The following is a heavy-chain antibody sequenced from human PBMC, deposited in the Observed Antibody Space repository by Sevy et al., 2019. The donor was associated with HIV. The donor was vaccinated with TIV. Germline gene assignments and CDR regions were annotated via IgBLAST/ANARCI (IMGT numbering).Heavy chain of an antibody. V-gene: IGHV4-34*01. D-gene: IGHD3-10*01. CDR2: INHSGST. CDR1: GGSFSGYY. Sequence: SETLSLTCAVYGGSFSGYYWSWIRQPPGKGLEWIGEINHSGSTNYNPSLKSRVTISVDTSKNQFSLKLSSVTAADTAVYYCARAGVRGVMRYYYFDYWGQGTLVTVSS. J-gene: IGHJ4*02. CDR3: ARAGVRGVMRYYYFDY.